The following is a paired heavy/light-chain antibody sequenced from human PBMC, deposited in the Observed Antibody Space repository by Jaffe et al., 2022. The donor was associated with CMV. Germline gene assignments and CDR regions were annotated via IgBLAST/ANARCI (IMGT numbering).Light chain of an antibody. CDR1: SSNIGAGYD. V-gene: IGLV1-40*01. J-gene: IGLJ1*01. CDR2: GNS. CDR3: QSYDSSLSGSWV. Sequence: QSVLTQPPSVSGAPGQRVTISCTGSSSNIGAGYDVHWYQQLPGTAPKLLIYGNSNRPSGVPDRFSGSKSGTSASLAITGLQAEDEADYYCQSYDSSLSGSWVFGTGTKVTVL.
Heavy chain of an antibody. CDR1: GGSISSYY. V-gene: IGHV4-4*07. D-gene: IGHD6-13*01. J-gene: IGHJ6*02. CDR2: IYTSGST. Sequence: QVQLQESGPGLVKPSETLSLTCTVSGGSISSYYWSWIRQPAGKGLEWIGRIYTSGSTNYNPSLKSRVTMSVDTSKNQFSLKLSSVTAADTAVYYCARANSSSWYMGSYYYYGMDVWGQGTTVTVSS. CDR3: ARANSSSWYMGSYYYYGMDV.